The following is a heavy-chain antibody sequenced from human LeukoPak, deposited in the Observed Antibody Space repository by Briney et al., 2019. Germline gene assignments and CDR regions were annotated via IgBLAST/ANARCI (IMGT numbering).Heavy chain of an antibody. J-gene: IGHJ4*02. CDR1: GYSISSGYY. V-gene: IGHV4-38-2*02. D-gene: IGHD6-19*01. CDR2: IYHSGST. Sequence: PSETLSLTCTVSGYSISSGYYWGWIRQPPGKGLEWIGSIYHSGSTYYNPSLKSRVTISVDTSKNHFSLKLSSVTAADTAVYYCAREGPSTYNSGWSLFDYWGQGTLVTVSS. CDR3: AREGPSTYNSGWSLFDY.